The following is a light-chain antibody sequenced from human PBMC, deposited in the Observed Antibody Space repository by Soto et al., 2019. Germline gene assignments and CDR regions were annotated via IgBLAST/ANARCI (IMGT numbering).Light chain of an antibody. CDR3: QQYNSYPYT. V-gene: IGKV1-5*01. J-gene: IGKJ2*01. CDR1: QSISNW. Sequence: IQMSKSASTLSATVGDRVTMTCRASQSISNWLAWYQQKPGKAPKLLIYDASSLDSRVPSRFSGSGSGTEFTLTISSLQPDDFATYYSQQYNSYPYTFGQGTNVDI. CDR2: DAS.